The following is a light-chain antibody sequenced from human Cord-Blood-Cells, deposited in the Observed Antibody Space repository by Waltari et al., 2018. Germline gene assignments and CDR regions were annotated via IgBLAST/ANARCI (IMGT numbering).Light chain of an antibody. CDR1: SSDVGSYNL. CDR3: CSYAGSVV. CDR2: EVS. V-gene: IGLV2-23*02. J-gene: IGLJ2*01. Sequence: QSALTQPASVSGSPGQSITIPCTATSSDVGSYNLVSWYQQHPGKAPKLMIYEVSKRPSGVSNRFSGSKSGNTASLTISGLQAEDEADYYCCSYAGSVVFGGGTKLTVL.